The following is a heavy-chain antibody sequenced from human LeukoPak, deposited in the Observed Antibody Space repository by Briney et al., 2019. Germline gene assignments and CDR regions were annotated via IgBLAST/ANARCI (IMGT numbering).Heavy chain of an antibody. Sequence: GGSLRLSCAASGFTFDDYGMSWVRQVPGKGLEWVSGINLNGGSIVYADSVKGRFTISRDNAKNSLYLQMNSLRVEDTAFYYCARDSVVGVATWDYWGQGTLVTVSS. CDR3: ARDSVVGVATWDY. CDR2: INLNGGSI. D-gene: IGHD2-15*01. V-gene: IGHV3-20*04. J-gene: IGHJ4*02. CDR1: GFTFDDYG.